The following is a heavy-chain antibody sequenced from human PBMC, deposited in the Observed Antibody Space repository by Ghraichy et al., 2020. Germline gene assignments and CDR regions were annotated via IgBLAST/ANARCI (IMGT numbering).Heavy chain of an antibody. CDR3: ARDLIYYVGAEGYYGKDV. V-gene: IGHV4-4*07. CDR1: GGSISSYY. D-gene: IGHD3-22*01. J-gene: IGHJ6*02. Sequence: SETLSLTCTVSGGSISSYYWSWIRQPAGKGLEWIGRIYTSGSTNYNPSLKSRVTMSVDTSKNQFSLKLSSVTAADTAVYYCARDLIYYVGAEGYYGKDVWGQGTTVTVSS. CDR2: IYTSGST.